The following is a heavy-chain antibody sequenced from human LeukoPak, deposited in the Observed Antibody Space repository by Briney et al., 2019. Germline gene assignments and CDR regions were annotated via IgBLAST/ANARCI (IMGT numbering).Heavy chain of an antibody. CDR2: ISSSSGYI. CDR3: ARVWFGESGWFGP. CDR1: GFTFSSYS. Sequence: KTGGSLRLSCAASGFTFSSYSMNWVRQAPGKGLEWVSFISSSSGYIYYADSVKGRFTISRDNAKNSLYLQMNSLRAEDTAVYYCARVWFGESGWFGPWGQGTLVTVSS. J-gene: IGHJ5*02. D-gene: IGHD3-10*01. V-gene: IGHV3-21*01.